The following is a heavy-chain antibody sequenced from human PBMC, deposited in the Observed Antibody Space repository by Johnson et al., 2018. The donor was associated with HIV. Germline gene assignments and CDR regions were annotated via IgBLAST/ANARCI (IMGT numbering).Heavy chain of an antibody. J-gene: IGHJ3*02. CDR1: GFTFSTYG. D-gene: IGHD3-9*01. Sequence: VQLVESGGGVVQPGRSLRLSCAASGFTFSTYGMHWVRQAPGKGLEWVSGISWNSGSIGYADSVKGRFTISRDNAKKSLYLQMNSLRAEDTAVYYCAREEGTDILTRGDAFDIWGQGTMVTVSS. V-gene: IGHV3-48*04. CDR2: ISWNSGSI. CDR3: AREEGTDILTRGDAFDI.